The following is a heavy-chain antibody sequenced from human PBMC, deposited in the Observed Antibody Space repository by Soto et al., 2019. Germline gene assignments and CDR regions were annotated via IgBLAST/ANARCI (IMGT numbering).Heavy chain of an antibody. CDR2: IIPMFAAT. CDR3: ARGAIAAVPAALSSYQDYTNYRFDS. D-gene: IGHD2-15*01. V-gene: IGHV1-69*01. CDR1: GGSFSDFA. Sequence: QVQLAQSGAEMTKPGSSVKVSCRASGGSFSDFAFSWVRQAPGQGLEWMGGIIPMFAATKYAQRLQDSVTITEDESTNTVYLALNSLTSEDTAIYYCARGAIAAVPAALSSYQDYTNYRFDSWGQGTLVTVSS. J-gene: IGHJ4*02.